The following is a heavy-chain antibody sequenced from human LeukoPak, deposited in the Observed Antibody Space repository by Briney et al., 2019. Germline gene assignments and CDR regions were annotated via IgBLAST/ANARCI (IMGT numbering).Heavy chain of an antibody. V-gene: IGHV4-39*07. J-gene: IGHJ4*02. CDR2: IYYSGST. CDR1: GGSISSSSYY. Sequence: SETLSLTCTVSGGSISSSSYYWGWIRQPPGKGLEWIGSIYYSGSTYYNPSLKSRVTISVDTSKNQFSLKLSSVTAADTAVYYCARGFPRYYFDYWGQGTLVTVSS. D-gene: IGHD3-3*01. CDR3: ARGFPRYYFDY.